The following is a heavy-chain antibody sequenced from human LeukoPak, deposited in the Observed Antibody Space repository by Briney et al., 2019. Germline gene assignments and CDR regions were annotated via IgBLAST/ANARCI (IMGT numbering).Heavy chain of an antibody. CDR3: AREAFGGYAPYFDY. CDR1: GGSFSGYY. D-gene: IGHD5-12*01. Sequence: SETLSLTCAVYGGSFSGYYWSWIRQPPGKGLEWIGEINHSGSTNYNPSLKSRVTISVDTSKNQFSLKLSSVTAADTAVYYCAREAFGGYAPYFDYWGQGTLVTVSS. J-gene: IGHJ4*02. CDR2: INHSGST. V-gene: IGHV4-34*01.